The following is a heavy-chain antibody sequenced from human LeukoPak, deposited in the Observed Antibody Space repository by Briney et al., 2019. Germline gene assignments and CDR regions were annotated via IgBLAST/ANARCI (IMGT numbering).Heavy chain of an antibody. V-gene: IGHV3-23*01. D-gene: IGHD6-13*01. J-gene: IGHJ4*02. CDR2: ISNNGGYT. CDR3: ARDLLGIAAAGSVAY. CDR1: GFTFSSSA. Sequence: GGSLRLSCAASGFTFSSSAMSWVRQAPGKGLEWVSAISNNGGYTYYADSVKGRFTISRDNSKNTLYLQMNSLRAEDTAVYYCARDLLGIAAAGSVAYWGQGTLVTVSS.